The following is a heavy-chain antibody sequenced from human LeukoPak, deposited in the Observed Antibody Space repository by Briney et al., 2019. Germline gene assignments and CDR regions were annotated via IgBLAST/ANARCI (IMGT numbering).Heavy chain of an antibody. CDR3: ASLHQVRGLTVFDQ. J-gene: IGHJ4*02. D-gene: IGHD3-10*01. CDR2: IYTSGST. Sequence: SETLFLTCTVSGGSISSYYWSWIRQPAGKGLEWIGRIYTSGSTNYNPSLKSRVTMSVDTSKNQFSLKLSSVTAADTAVYYCASLHQVRGLTVFDQWGQGTRVTVSS. CDR1: GGSISSYY. V-gene: IGHV4-4*07.